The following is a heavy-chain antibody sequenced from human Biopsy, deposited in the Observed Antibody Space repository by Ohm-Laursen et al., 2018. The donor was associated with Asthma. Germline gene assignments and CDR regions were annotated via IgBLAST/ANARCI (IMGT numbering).Heavy chain of an antibody. CDR2: IHYSGST. J-gene: IGHJ4*02. CDR3: ARHDHRWDTYADF. Sequence: SDTLSLTCTVSGVSIRSYYWTWIRQPPGKGLEWIGNIHYSGSTYSNPSLKSRVTISVDTSKKQISLRLSSVTAADTAVYYCARHDHRWDTYADFWGQGTLVTVSS. D-gene: IGHD2-2*01. CDR1: GVSIRSYY. V-gene: IGHV4-59*08.